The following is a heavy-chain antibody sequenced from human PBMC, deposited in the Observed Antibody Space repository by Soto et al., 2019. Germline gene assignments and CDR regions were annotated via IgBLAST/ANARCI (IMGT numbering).Heavy chain of an antibody. D-gene: IGHD6-19*01. CDR1: GGSFSGYY. V-gene: IGHV4-34*01. CDR3: ARVWKQWFRYYYYYMDV. Sequence: PSETLSLTCAVYGGSFSGYYWSWIRQPPGKGLEWIGEINHSGSTNYNPSLKSRVTISVDTSKNQFSLKLSSVTAADTAVYYCARVWKQWFRYYYYYMDVWGKGTKVTVSS. J-gene: IGHJ6*03. CDR2: INHSGST.